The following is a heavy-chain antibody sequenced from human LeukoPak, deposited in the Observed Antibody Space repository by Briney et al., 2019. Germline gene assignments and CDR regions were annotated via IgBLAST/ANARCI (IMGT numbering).Heavy chain of an antibody. J-gene: IGHJ4*02. Sequence: GASVKVSCKASGYTFTNYDINWVRQAAGQGLEWMGWMNPTSGNTGYAQKFQGRFTITRNTSISTAYMELSSLRSEDTALYYCGKAIRRGYGYGIIDSWGQGTLVTVSS. V-gene: IGHV1-8*03. CDR2: MNPTSGNT. D-gene: IGHD5-18*01. CDR3: GKAIRRGYGYGIIDS. CDR1: GYTFTNYD.